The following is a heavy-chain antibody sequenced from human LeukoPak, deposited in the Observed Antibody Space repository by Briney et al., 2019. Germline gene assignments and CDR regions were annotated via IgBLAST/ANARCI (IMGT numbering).Heavy chain of an antibody. V-gene: IGHV4-39*01. J-gene: IGHJ5*02. CDR3: ARRDGYCSGGSCYSFSFVDP. D-gene: IGHD2-15*01. CDR1: GGSISSSNYY. Sequence: SETLSLTCTVSGGSISSSNYYWRWIRQPPGKGLEWIGCIYYSGSNYYNQSLKSRVTISVDTSKNQFSLKLRSVTAADTAVYYCARRDGYCSGGSCYSFSFVDPWGQGTLVTVSS. CDR2: IYYSGSN.